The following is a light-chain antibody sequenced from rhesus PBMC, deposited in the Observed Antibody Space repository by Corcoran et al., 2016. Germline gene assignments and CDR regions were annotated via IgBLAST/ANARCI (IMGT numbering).Light chain of an antibody. V-gene: IGKV1S17*01. J-gene: IGKJ4*01. Sequence: DIQMTQSPSSLSAAVGDRVTITCQASQGITKNLAWYQQKPGKVPKLLIYAASTLQSGVPSRFCGCGSWTAFTLTISRLQPEDFATYCCQHGHDIPLTFGGGTKVGIK. CDR1: QGITKN. CDR2: AAS. CDR3: QHGHDIPLT.